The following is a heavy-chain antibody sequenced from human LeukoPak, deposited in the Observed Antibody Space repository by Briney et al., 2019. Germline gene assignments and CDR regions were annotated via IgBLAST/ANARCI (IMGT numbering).Heavy chain of an antibody. J-gene: IGHJ4*02. D-gene: IGHD3-10*01. CDR3: ARLAGDQGY. CDR1: GSTFSSCG. Sequence: PGGSLRLSCAASGSTFSSCGMHWVRQAPGKGLEWVAVIWYDGSNKYYADSVKGRFTISRDNSKNTLYLQMNSPRAEDTAVYYCARLAGDQGYWGQGTLVTVSS. V-gene: IGHV3-33*01. CDR2: IWYDGSNK.